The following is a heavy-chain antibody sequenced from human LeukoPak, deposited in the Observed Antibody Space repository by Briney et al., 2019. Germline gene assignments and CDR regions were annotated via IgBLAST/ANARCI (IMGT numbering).Heavy chain of an antibody. CDR2: ISAYNGNT. V-gene: IGHV1-18*01. Sequence: ASVKVSCKASGYTFTSYGISWVRQAPGQGLEWMGWISAYNGNTNYAQKLQGRVTMTTDTSTSTAYMELRSLRSDDTAVYYCARVKAVAGGYYYYYYMDVWGKGTTVTISS. CDR1: GYTFTSYG. D-gene: IGHD6-19*01. CDR3: ARVKAVAGGYYYYYYMDV. J-gene: IGHJ6*03.